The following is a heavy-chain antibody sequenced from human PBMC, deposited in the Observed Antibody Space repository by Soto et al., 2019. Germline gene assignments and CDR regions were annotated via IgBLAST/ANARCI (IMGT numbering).Heavy chain of an antibody. V-gene: IGHV1-69*02. D-gene: IGHD6-6*01. J-gene: IGHJ6*02. Sequence: QVHLVQSGAEVKKPGSSVKVSCKASGGTFSNYTINWVRQAPGQGLEWMGRIIPILNIANYAQNFQGRVTITADKSTSTAYMELSSLRSEDTAIYYCASRPHGMDVWGQGTTVTVSS. CDR3: ASRPHGMDV. CDR1: GGTFSNYT. CDR2: IIPILNIA.